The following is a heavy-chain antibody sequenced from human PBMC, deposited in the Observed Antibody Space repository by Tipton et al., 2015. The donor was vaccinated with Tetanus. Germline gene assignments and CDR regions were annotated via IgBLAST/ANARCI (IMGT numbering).Heavy chain of an antibody. CDR2: IKQDGSEK. CDR1: GFTFSSYW. Sequence: GSLRLSCAASGFTFSSYWMSWVRQAPGKGLEWVANIKQDGSEKYYVDSVKGRFTISRDNAKNSLYLQMNSLRAEDTTVYYCARDLVVDTAMVTPFFDYWGQGTLVTVSS. J-gene: IGHJ4*02. V-gene: IGHV3-7*01. D-gene: IGHD5-18*01. CDR3: ARDLVVDTAMVTPFFDY.